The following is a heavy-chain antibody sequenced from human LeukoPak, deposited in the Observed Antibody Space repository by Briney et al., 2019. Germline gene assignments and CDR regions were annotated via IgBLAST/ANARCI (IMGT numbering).Heavy chain of an antibody. CDR2: INPSGGST. CDR1: GYTFTSYY. D-gene: IGHD5-18*01. Sequence: GASVKVSCKASGYTFTSYYMHWVRQAPGQGLEWMGIINPSGGSTSYAQKFQGRVTMTRDTSTSTVYMELSSLRSEDTAVYYCARDGEMSRIQLWLEYFDYWGQGTLVTVSS. J-gene: IGHJ4*02. CDR3: ARDGEMSRIQLWLEYFDY. V-gene: IGHV1-46*01.